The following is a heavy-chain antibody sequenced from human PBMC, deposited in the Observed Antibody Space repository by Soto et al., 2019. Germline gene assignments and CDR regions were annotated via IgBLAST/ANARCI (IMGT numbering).Heavy chain of an antibody. V-gene: IGHV3-21*01. CDR2: ISSSSSYI. CDR1: GFTFSSYS. Sequence: GGSLRLSCAASGFTFSSYSMNWVRQAPGKGLEWVSSISSSSSYIYYADSVKGRFTISRDNAKNSLYLQMNSLRAEDTAVYYCARAPSGVRRQSYNWFDPWGQGTLVTVSS. D-gene: IGHD1-1*01. CDR3: ARAPSGVRRQSYNWFDP. J-gene: IGHJ5*02.